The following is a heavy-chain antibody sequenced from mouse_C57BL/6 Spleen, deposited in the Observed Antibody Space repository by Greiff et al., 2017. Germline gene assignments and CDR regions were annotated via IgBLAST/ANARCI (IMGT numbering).Heavy chain of an antibody. V-gene: IGHV1-64*01. Sequence: VQLQQPGAELVKPGASVELSCKASGYTFTSYWMHWVKQRPGQGLEWIGMIHPNSGSTNYNEKFKSKATLTVDKSSSTAYMQLSSLTSEDSAVYYCARPDYDGMDYWGQGTTLTVSS. CDR3: ARPDYDGMDY. J-gene: IGHJ2*01. D-gene: IGHD2-4*01. CDR1: GYTFTSYW. CDR2: IHPNSGST.